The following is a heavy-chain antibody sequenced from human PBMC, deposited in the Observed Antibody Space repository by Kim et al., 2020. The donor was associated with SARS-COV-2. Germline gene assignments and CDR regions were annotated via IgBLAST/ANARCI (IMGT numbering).Heavy chain of an antibody. Sequence: PVKGRFTISRDDSKNTLYLQMNSLKTEDTAVYYCTTDLTTVVTPEIDFDYWGQGTLVTVSS. D-gene: IGHD4-17*01. CDR3: TTDLTTVVTPEIDFDY. V-gene: IGHV3-15*01. J-gene: IGHJ4*02.